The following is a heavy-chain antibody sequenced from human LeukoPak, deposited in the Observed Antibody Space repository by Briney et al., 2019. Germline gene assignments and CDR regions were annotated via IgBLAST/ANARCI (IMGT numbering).Heavy chain of an antibody. J-gene: IGHJ4*02. D-gene: IGHD2-15*01. Sequence: PSETLSLTCTVSGGSISSVYWSWIRQPPEKGLEWIGYIDYSGSTNYNPSLRSRVTISVDTSKNQFSLKLSSVTAADTAVYYCASCLYCSGGSNGDYFDYWGQGTLVTVSS. CDR2: IDYSGST. CDR1: GGSISSVY. V-gene: IGHV4-59*12. CDR3: ASCLYCSGGSNGDYFDY.